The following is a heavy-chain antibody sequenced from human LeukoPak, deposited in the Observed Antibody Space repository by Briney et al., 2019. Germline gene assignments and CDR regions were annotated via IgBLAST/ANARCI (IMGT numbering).Heavy chain of an antibody. J-gene: IGHJ4*02. CDR3: ARESSIMSDAGTYSHFDD. D-gene: IGHD2-21*01. V-gene: IGHV4-59*01. Sequence: GSLRLSCAASGFTFSSYAMSWVRQAPGKGLEWIGYIYYTGKTNYNPSLESRVTMSVDTSKKQFSLKLRSVTAADTAVYFCARESSIMSDAGTYSHFDDWGQGTLVTVSS. CDR1: GFTFSSYA. CDR2: IYYTGKT.